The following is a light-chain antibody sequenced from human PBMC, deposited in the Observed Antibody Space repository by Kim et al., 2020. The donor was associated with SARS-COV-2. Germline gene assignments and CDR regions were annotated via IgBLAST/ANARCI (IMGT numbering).Light chain of an antibody. CDR2: DVS. CDR3: SSYTSSSTLYV. V-gene: IGLV2-14*03. Sequence: QSITTSCTGTSSDVVGYNVVSWYQQYPGKAPKVMIYDVSNRPSGVSNRFSGSKSGNTASLTISGLQAEDEADYYCSSYTSSSTLYVFGTGTKVTVL. J-gene: IGLJ1*01. CDR1: SSDVVGYNV.